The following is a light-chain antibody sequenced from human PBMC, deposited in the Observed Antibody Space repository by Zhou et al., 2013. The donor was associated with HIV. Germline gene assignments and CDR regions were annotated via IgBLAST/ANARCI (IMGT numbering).Light chain of an antibody. J-gene: IGKJ4*01. CDR3: QQYSSYPLT. CDR1: QSIDNY. Sequence: DIQMTQSPSSLSASVGDRVTISCRASQSIDNYLNWYQQRPGKAPKLLIYSASTVQSGVPSRFSGSGYGTDFTLAISSLQPEDFATYYCQQYSSYPLTFGGGTKMEIK. V-gene: IGKV1-39*01. CDR2: SAS.